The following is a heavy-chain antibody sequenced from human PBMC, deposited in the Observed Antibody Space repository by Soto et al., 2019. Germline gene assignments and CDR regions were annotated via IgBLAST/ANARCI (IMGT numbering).Heavy chain of an antibody. CDR1: GYTFTSYD. Sequence: QVQLVQSGAEVKKPGASVKVSCKASGYTFTSYDINWVRQATGQGLEWMGWMNPILGIANYAQKFQGRVTITADKSTSTAYMELSSLRSEDTAVYYCAMEYCSSTSCYRDYWGQGTLVTVSS. J-gene: IGHJ4*02. CDR3: AMEYCSSTSCYRDY. CDR2: MNPILGIA. D-gene: IGHD2-2*02. V-gene: IGHV1-69*09.